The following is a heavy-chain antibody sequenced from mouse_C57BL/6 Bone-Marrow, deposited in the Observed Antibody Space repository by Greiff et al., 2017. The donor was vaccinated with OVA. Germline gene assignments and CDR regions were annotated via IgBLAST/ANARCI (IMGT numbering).Heavy chain of an antibody. V-gene: IGHV1-50*01. CDR3: AREDYYGSSPCWYFDV. D-gene: IGHD1-1*01. CDR1: GYTFTSYW. J-gene: IGHJ1*03. CDR2: IDPSDGDT. Sequence: QVQLQQPGAELVKPGASVKLSCKASGYTFTSYWMQWVKQRPGQGLEWIGEIDPSDGDTNYNQKFKGKATLTVDTSSSTAYMQLSSLTSEDSAVYYCAREDYYGSSPCWYFDVWGTGTTVTVSS.